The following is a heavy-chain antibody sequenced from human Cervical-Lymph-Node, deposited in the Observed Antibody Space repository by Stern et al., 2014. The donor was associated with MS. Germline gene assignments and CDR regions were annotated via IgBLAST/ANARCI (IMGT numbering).Heavy chain of an antibody. CDR3: ARDTSSGYSSGWGGWFDP. Sequence: QLQLQESGPGLVKPSQTLSLTCTVSGGSISSGGYYWSWIRQHPGKGLEWIGYIYYSGSTYYNPYLKSRVTISVDTSKNQFSLKLSSVTAADTAVYYCARDTSSGYSSGWGGWFDPWGQGTLVTVSS. V-gene: IGHV4-31*03. J-gene: IGHJ5*02. CDR2: IYYSGST. CDR1: GGSISSGGYY. D-gene: IGHD6-19*01.